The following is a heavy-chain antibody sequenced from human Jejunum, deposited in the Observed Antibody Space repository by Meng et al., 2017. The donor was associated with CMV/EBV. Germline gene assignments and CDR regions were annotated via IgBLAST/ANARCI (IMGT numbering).Heavy chain of an antibody. CDR1: GDIFNNYG. V-gene: IGHV1-69*12. CDR3: VRPLVWN. J-gene: IGHJ1*01. CDR2: IVPIFSTT. D-gene: IGHD2-8*01. Sequence: QVQLVRSGAGVKNPGFSVKVSCKASGDIFNNYGFTWVRQAPGQGLEWMGGIVPIFSTTNYAQKFQGRVTITADESTSTAYMELSSLTSEDTAVYYCVRPLVWNWGQGTLVTVSS.